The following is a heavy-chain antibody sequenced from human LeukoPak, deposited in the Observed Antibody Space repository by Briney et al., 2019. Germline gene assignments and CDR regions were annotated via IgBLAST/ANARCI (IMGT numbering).Heavy chain of an antibody. D-gene: IGHD2-2*01. V-gene: IGHV3-23*01. CDR1: GFTFSAYA. J-gene: IGHJ4*02. Sequence: GGSLRLSCAASGFTFSAYAVSWVRQAPGKGLEWVSTITGSGDSTFYAVSVKGRFTISRDNSKNTLYLQMNSLRAEDTAVYYCAKSRHCSSTSCYFDYWGQGTLVTVSS. CDR2: ITGSGDST. CDR3: AKSRHCSSTSCYFDY.